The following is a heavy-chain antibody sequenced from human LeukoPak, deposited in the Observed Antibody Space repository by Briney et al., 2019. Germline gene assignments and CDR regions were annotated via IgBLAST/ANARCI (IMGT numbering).Heavy chain of an antibody. D-gene: IGHD2-21*01. CDR2: ISSSSSYI. J-gene: IGHJ6*03. CDR1: GFTFSSYS. Sequence: PGGSLRLSCAASGFTFSSYSMNWVRQAPGKGLEWVSSISSSSSYIYYADSMKGRFTISRDNAKNSLYLQMNSLRAEDTAVYYCAAGVVVADYYYYYMDVWGKGTTVTVSS. V-gene: IGHV3-21*01. CDR3: AAGVVVADYYYYYMDV.